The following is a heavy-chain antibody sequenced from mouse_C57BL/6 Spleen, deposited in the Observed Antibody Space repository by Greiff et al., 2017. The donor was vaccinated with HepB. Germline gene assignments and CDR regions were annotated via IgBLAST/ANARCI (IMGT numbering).Heavy chain of an antibody. D-gene: IGHD3-3*01. CDR2: IYPGDGDT. Sequence: QVQLQQSGAELVKPGASVKISCKASGYAFSSYWMNWVKQRPGKGLEWIGQIYPGDGDTNYNGKFKGKATLTADKSSSAAYMQLISLTSEDSAVYFCARRGDGDWYFDVWGTGTTVTGSS. CDR1: GYAFSSYW. CDR3: ARRGDGDWYFDV. J-gene: IGHJ1*03. V-gene: IGHV1-80*01.